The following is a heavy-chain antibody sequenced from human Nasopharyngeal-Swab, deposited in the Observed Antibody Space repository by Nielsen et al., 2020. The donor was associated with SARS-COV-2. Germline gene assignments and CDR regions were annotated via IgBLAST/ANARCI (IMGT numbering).Heavy chain of an antibody. CDR3: ARIEDCSSTGCYDYFDY. Sequence: WIRQPPGKGLEWIGEINHSGSTNYNPSLKSRVTISVDTSKNQFSLKLSSVTAADTAVYYCARIEDCSSTGCYDYFDYWGQGTLVTVSS. V-gene: IGHV4-34*01. CDR2: INHSGST. D-gene: IGHD2-2*01. J-gene: IGHJ4*02.